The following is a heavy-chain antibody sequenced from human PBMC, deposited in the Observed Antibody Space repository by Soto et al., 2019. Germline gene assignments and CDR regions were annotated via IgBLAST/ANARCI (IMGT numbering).Heavy chain of an antibody. Sequence: SEALSLTCTVSGDSMATGGHYYNWILQVPGKGLEWIGYVYYSGATHYTPSLRARATISRDTSKNQFSLRLISVTAAATALYYCARDKDLQPTVWGFWGQGIQVTVSS. CDR3: ARDKDLQPTVWGF. CDR2: VYYSGAT. CDR1: GDSMATGGHY. D-gene: IGHD3-16*01. V-gene: IGHV4-31*03. J-gene: IGHJ4*02.